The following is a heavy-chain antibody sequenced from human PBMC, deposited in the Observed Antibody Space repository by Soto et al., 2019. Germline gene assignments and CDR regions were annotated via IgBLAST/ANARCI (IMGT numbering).Heavy chain of an antibody. CDR1: GGSISSGGYY. V-gene: IGHV4-31*03. D-gene: IGHD5-18*01. CDR3: ARRRDSYGPNWFDP. Sequence: PSETLSLTCTVSGGSISSGGYYWSWIRQHPGKGLEWIGYIYYSGSTYYNPSLKSRVTISVDTSKNQFSLKLSSVTAADTAVYYCARRRDSYGPNWFDPWGQGTLVTVSS. J-gene: IGHJ5*02. CDR2: IYYSGST.